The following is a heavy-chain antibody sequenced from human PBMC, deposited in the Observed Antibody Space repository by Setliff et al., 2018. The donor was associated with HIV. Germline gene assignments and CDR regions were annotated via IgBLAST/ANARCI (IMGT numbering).Heavy chain of an antibody. CDR3: ARDLYSSGWYGLYYYGMDV. J-gene: IGHJ6*02. Sequence: ETLSLTCTVSGGSISSSSYYWGWIRQPPGKGLEWIGGIYYSGSTYYNPSLKSRVTISVDTSKNQFSLKLSSVTAADTAVYYCARDLYSSGWYGLYYYGMDVWGQGTTVTVS. D-gene: IGHD6-19*01. V-gene: IGHV4-39*07. CDR1: GGSISSSSYY. CDR2: IYYSGST.